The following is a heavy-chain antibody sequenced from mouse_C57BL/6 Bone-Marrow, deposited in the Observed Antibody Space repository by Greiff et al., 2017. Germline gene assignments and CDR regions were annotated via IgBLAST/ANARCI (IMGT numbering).Heavy chain of an antibody. CDR2: ISSGGSYT. D-gene: IGHD2-4*01. J-gene: IGHJ4*01. CDR3: ARRDDYDDYYAMDY. V-gene: IGHV5-6*02. CDR1: GFTFSSYG. Sequence: EVKLVESGGDLVKPGGSLTLSCAASGFTFSSYGMSWVRQTPDKRLEWVATISSGGSYTYYPDSVKGRFTISRDNAKNTLYLQMSSLKSEDTAMYYCARRDDYDDYYAMDYWGQGTSVTVSS.